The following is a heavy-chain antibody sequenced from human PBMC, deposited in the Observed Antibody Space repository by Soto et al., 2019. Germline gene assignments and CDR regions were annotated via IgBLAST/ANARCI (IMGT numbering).Heavy chain of an antibody. V-gene: IGHV4-31*03. J-gene: IGHJ6*02. CDR2: ISYSGTT. D-gene: IGHD1-1*01. Sequence: SETLSLTCTVSGDSISSGGSYWTWIRQHPGKGLEWIGYISYSGTTYYNPSLKSRLTISVDTSKNQFSLNLSSVTAADTAVYYCARWESWNDYYYYGMDVWGQGTTVTVSS. CDR1: GDSISSGGSY. CDR3: ARWESWNDYYYYGMDV.